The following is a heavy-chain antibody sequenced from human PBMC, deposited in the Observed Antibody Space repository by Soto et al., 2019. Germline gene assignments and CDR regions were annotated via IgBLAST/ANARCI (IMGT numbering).Heavy chain of an antibody. J-gene: IGHJ4*02. D-gene: IGHD3-3*01. Sequence: RASVKVSCKASGYTFTSYYMHWVRQAPGQGLEWMGKIYPSGGSTSYAQKFQGRVTMTRDTSTSTVYMEVSSLTSEDTAIYYCARDLNYDFYDFWGQGTLVTVSS. V-gene: IGHV1-46*01. CDR1: GYTFTSYY. CDR2: IYPSGGST. CDR3: ARDLNYDFYDF.